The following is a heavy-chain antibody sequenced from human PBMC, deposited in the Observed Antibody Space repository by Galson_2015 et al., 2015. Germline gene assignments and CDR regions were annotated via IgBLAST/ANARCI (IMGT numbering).Heavy chain of an antibody. V-gene: IGHV3-30-3*01. Sequence: SLRLSCAASGFTFSSYAMHWVRQAPGKGLEWVSAISYDGSNKYYADSLKGRFTISRNNSKNTLYLQMNSLRAEDTAVYYCARDGWIGLVSRNPHSDMTFARWGHGPLVPGSS. CDR2: ISYDGSNK. CDR1: GFTFSSYA. D-gene: IGHD5-12*01. CDR3: ARDGWIGLVSRNPHSDMTFAR. J-gene: IGHJ5*02.